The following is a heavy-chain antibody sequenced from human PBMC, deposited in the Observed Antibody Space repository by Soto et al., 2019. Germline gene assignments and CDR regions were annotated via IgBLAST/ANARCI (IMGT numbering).Heavy chain of an antibody. V-gene: IGHV6-1*01. Sequence: SQTLSLTCAISGDSVSSNSAAWNWIRQSPSRGLEWLGRTYYRSKWYNDYAVSVKSRITINPDTSKNQFSLQLNSVTPEDTAVYYCARGKVLDDILTGYYPYYYYYGMDVWGQGTTVTVSS. J-gene: IGHJ6*02. CDR3: ARGKVLDDILTGYYPYYYYYGMDV. CDR1: GDSVSSNSAA. D-gene: IGHD3-9*01. CDR2: TYYRSKWYN.